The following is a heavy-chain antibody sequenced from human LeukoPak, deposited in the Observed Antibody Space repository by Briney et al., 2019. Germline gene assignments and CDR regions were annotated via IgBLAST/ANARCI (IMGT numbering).Heavy chain of an antibody. J-gene: IGHJ6*02. CDR1: GGSISSHY. D-gene: IGHD2-21*01. CDR3: ARDPIVSVGDWYFDL. CDR2: IYYSGSTNYT. V-gene: IGHV4-59*11. Sequence: SETLSLTCTVSGGSISSHYWSWIRQPPGKGLEWIGYIYYSGSTNYTNYNPSLKSRVTISVDTSKNQFSLKLSSVTAADTAVYYCARDPIVSVGDWYFDLWGQGTTVTVSS.